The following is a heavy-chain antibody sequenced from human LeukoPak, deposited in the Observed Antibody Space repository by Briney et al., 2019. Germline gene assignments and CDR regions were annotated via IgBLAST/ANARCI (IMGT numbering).Heavy chain of an antibody. J-gene: IGHJ4*02. V-gene: IGHV3-33*06. Sequence: TGGSLRLSCAASGFTFSSYGMHWVRQAPGKGLEWVAVIWYDGSNKYYADSVKGRFTISRDNSKNTLYLQMNSLRAEDTAVYYCAKDRGYCSSTSCPQVFDYWGQGTLVTVSS. CDR3: AKDRGYCSSTSCPQVFDY. D-gene: IGHD2-2*01. CDR1: GFTFSSYG. CDR2: IWYDGSNK.